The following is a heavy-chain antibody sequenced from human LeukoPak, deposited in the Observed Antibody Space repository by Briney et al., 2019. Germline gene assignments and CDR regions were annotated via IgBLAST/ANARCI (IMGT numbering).Heavy chain of an antibody. CDR2: MSPNSGNT. CDR3: ARGVGAVGDY. J-gene: IGHJ4*02. CDR1: GYTFTSND. V-gene: IGHV1-8*01. D-gene: IGHD6-19*01. Sequence: ASVTVSCKASGYTFTSNDINWVRQATGQGLEWMGWMSPNSGNTAYAQRFQGRVTMTWNTAISTAYMELNSLRSVDTGVYYCARGVGAVGDYWGQGTLLIVSS.